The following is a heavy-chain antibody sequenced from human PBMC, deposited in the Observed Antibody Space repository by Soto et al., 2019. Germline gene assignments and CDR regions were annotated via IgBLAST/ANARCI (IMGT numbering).Heavy chain of an antibody. D-gene: IGHD3-22*01. V-gene: IGHV1-18*04. CDR3: ARADYYDSSGYYGY. Sequence: QVQLVQSGAEVKKPGASVKVSCKASGYTFTIYGISWVRQAPGQGLEWMGWISGYNGNTDYAQNLQDRVTLTTDASTSSVYTELTSLRSDDTAVEYCARADYYDSSGYYGYWGQGTLITVSS. CDR2: ISGYNGNT. CDR1: GYTFTIYG. J-gene: IGHJ4*02.